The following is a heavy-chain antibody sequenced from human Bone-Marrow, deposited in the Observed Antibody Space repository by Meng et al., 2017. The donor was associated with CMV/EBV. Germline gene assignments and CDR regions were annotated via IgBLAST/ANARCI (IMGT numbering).Heavy chain of an antibody. D-gene: IGHD2-21*01. CDR1: GFTLTRNW. Sequence: GESLKISCAASGFTLTRNWMTWVRQAPGKCLEWVSNINEDGTDKNYLDSVKSRFTITRDNVKKSVYLQMNSLRGEDTAVYYCARPIEGIGETLDYWGQGTLVTVSS. CDR2: INEDGTDK. J-gene: IGHJ4*02. V-gene: IGHV3-7*01. CDR3: ARPIEGIGETLDY.